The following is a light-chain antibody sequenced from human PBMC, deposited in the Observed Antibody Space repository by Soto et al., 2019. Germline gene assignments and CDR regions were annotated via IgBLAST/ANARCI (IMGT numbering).Light chain of an antibody. Sequence: IQLTQSPSFLSASVGDRVTITCRASQGIRNDLGWYQQKPGKAPKLLIHAASSLESGVPTRFSGSGSGTDFTFTISSLQAEDFATYYCLQDYSYPWTFGQGTKVDIK. J-gene: IGKJ1*01. CDR2: AAS. CDR1: QGIRND. V-gene: IGKV1-6*01. CDR3: LQDYSYPWT.